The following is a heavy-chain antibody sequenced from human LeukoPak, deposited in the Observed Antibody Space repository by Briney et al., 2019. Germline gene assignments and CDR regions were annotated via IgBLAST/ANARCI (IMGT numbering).Heavy chain of an antibody. J-gene: IGHJ5*02. CDR1: GFTFRRYW. V-gene: IGHV3-7*01. CDR3: AGGSGYLITS. Sequence: GGSLRLSCAGSGFTFRRYWMNWVRQAPGKGLEWLAIIKQDGTEKHYKGSVEGRFTISRDNAKNSLHLQMNSLRAEDTAVYYCAGGSGYLITSWGQGTLVTVSS. D-gene: IGHD3-9*01. CDR2: IKQDGTEK.